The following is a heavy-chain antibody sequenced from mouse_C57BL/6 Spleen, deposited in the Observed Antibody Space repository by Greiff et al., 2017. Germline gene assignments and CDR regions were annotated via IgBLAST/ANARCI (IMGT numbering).Heavy chain of an antibody. CDR1: GYTFTSYW. V-gene: IGHV1-9*01. J-gene: IGHJ3*01. Sequence: QVQLQQSGAELMKPGASVKLSCKATGYTFTSYWIEWVKQRPGHGLEWIGEILPGSGSTNYNEKFKGKATFTADTSSNTAYMQLSSLTTEDSAIYYCARRGDYGSSSFAYWGQGTLVTVSA. D-gene: IGHD1-1*01. CDR2: ILPGSGST. CDR3: ARRGDYGSSSFAY.